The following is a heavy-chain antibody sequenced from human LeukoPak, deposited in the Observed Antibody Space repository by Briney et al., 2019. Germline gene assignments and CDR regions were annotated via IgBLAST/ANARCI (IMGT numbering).Heavy chain of an antibody. D-gene: IGHD6-19*01. CDR3: AKGDSSGWTAFDY. J-gene: IGHJ4*02. V-gene: IGHV3-30*18. CDR1: GFTFSSYG. Sequence: GGSLRLSCAASGFTFSSYGMHWVRQAPGKGLEWVAVISYDGSNKYYADSVKGRITISRDNSKNTLYLQMNSLRAEDTAVYYCAKGDSSGWTAFDYRGQGTLVTVSS. CDR2: ISYDGSNK.